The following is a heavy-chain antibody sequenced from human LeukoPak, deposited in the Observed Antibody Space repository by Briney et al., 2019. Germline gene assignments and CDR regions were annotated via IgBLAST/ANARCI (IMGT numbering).Heavy chain of an antibody. CDR1: GFTFGDYA. CDR2: IRSKAYGGTT. Sequence: GGSLRLSCTASGFTFGDYAMSWVRQAPGKGLEWVGFIRSKAYGGTTEYAASVKGRFTISRDDSKSIAYLQMNSLKTEDTAVYYCTRDSRYCSGGGCYHSGRGYSYGFYDYWGQGTLVTVSS. D-gene: IGHD2-15*01. J-gene: IGHJ4*02. V-gene: IGHV3-49*04. CDR3: TRDSRYCSGGGCYHSGRGYSYGFYDY.